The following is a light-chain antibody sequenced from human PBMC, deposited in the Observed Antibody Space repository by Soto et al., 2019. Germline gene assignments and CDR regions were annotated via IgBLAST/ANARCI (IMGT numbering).Light chain of an antibody. J-gene: IGKJ1*01. CDR1: QGVSTY. V-gene: IGKV3-15*01. CDR2: GAS. Sequence: EIVLPQSPSTLSVSPGERATLSCRASQGVSTYLAWYQQKPGQGPRLLMYGASTRATGIPARFSGSGSGTEFTLNISSLQHEDFALYYCQQYNNWPPRGTFGQGTKVEFK. CDR3: QQYNNWPPRGT.